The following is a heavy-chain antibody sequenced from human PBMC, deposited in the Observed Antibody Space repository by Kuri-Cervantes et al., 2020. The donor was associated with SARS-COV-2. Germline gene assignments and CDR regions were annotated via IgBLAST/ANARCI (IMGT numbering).Heavy chain of an antibody. CDR3: ATHSWRPQNNWFDP. J-gene: IGHJ5*02. Sequence: GSLRLSCTVSGASIGSTDSYWGWTRQPPGKAKEWIGSIKYSGSTFYNPSLKSRVTLSVDTSKNQFSLKLTSVTDADTAVYHCATHSWRPQNNWFDPWGQGTLVTVSS. V-gene: IGHV4-39*01. CDR2: IKYSGST. D-gene: IGHD6-25*01. CDR1: GASIGSTDSY.